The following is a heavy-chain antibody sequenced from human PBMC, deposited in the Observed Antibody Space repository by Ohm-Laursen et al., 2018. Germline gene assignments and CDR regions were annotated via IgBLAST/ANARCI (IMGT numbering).Heavy chain of an antibody. CDR2: ISSRGDYI. D-gene: IGHD5-18*01. CDR1: GFTFSNYG. Sequence: SLRLSCTASGFTFSNYGMNWVRQAPGKGLEWVSSISSRGDYIYYTDSLKGQFNMSRDNAKKSLYLQLNSLRAEDTAVYYCAKHRGYSYGPTYHFDCWGQGVVVSVST. V-gene: IGHV3-21*01. J-gene: IGHJ4*02. CDR3: AKHRGYSYGPTYHFDC.